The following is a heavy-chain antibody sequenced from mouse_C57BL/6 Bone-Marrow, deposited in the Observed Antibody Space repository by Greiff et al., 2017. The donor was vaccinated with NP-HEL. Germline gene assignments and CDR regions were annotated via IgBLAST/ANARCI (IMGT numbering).Heavy chain of an antibody. CDR1: GYTFTSYW. CDR3: ARSPLLYDYYAMDY. CDR2: IYPGSGST. V-gene: IGHV1-55*01. Sequence: QVQLQQPGAELVKPGASVKMSCKASGYTFTSYWITWVKQRPGQGLEWIGDIYPGSGSTNYNEKFKSKATLTVDTSSSTAYMQLISLTSEDSAVYYCARSPLLYDYYAMDYWGQGTSVTVSS. D-gene: IGHD2-12*01. J-gene: IGHJ4*01.